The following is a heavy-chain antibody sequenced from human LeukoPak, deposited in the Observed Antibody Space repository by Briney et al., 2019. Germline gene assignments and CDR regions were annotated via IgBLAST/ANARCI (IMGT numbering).Heavy chain of an antibody. J-gene: IGHJ4*02. CDR1: GGSISRYY. CDR3: ASGVLLVRGVITDY. D-gene: IGHD3-10*01. CDR2: INHSGST. Sequence: SETLSLTCTVSGGSISRYYWSWIRQPPGKGLEWIGEINHSGSTNYNPSLKSRVTISVDTSKNQFSLKLSSVTAADTAVYYCASGVLLVRGVITDYWGQGTLVTVSS. V-gene: IGHV4-34*01.